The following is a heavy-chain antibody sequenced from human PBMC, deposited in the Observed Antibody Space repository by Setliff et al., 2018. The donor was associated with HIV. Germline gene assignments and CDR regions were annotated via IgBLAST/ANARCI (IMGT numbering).Heavy chain of an antibody. Sequence: PSETLSLTCAVYGGSFSDYYWTWIRQPPGKGLEWIGEINHGGSTNYNPSLRSRVTISIDTSKNQFSLKVNSVTAADTAVYYCARGTYYYDNSDYFPEKYYYMDVWGKGTTVTVSS. V-gene: IGHV4-34*01. CDR1: GGSFSDYY. CDR2: INHGGST. J-gene: IGHJ6*03. D-gene: IGHD3-22*01. CDR3: ARGTYYYDNSDYFPEKYYYMDV.